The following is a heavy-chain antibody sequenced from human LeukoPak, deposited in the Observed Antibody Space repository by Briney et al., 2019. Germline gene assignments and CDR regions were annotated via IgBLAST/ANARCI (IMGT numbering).Heavy chain of an antibody. Sequence: ASVKVSCKASGYTFTSYDINWVRQATGQGLEWMGWMNPNSGNTGYAQKFQGRVTMTRNTSISTAYMELSSLRSEDTAVYYCARESGISGSYYNGAFDIWGQGTMVTVSS. J-gene: IGHJ3*02. V-gene: IGHV1-8*01. CDR1: GYTFTSYD. CDR3: ARESGISGSYYNGAFDI. D-gene: IGHD1-26*01. CDR2: MNPNSGNT.